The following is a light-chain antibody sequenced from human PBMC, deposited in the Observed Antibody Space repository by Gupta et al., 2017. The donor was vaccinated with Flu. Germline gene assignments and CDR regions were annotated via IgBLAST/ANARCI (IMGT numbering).Light chain of an antibody. CDR1: QGISSY. CDR2: AAS. V-gene: IGKV1-9*01. CDR3: QQRNSDPPPLT. J-gene: IGKJ4*01. Sequence: DIQLTQSPSFLSASVGDSVTITCRASQGISSYLAWHQQKPGKAPKLLIYAASTLQRGVASRFSGSGSGTEFTLTISSRQPEDFATYYCQQRNSDPPPLTFGGGTKVEIK.